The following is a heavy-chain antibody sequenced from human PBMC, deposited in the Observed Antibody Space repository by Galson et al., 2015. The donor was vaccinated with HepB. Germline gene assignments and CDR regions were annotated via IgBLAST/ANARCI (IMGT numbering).Heavy chain of an antibody. CDR2: IRSKANSYAT. CDR3: TRRGSYGGIDY. V-gene: IGHV3-73*01. D-gene: IGHD1-26*01. J-gene: IGHJ4*02. Sequence: SLRLSCAASGFTFSGSSMDWVRQASGKGLEWVGRIRSKANSYATAYAASVKGRFTISRDDSKNTAYLQMNSLKIEDTAVYYCTRRGSYGGIDYWGQGTLVTVSS. CDR1: GFTFSGSS.